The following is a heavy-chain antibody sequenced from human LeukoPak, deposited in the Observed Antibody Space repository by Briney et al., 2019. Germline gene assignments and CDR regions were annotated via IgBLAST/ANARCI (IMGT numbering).Heavy chain of an antibody. J-gene: IGHJ4*02. Sequence: GGSLRLSCADSGFTFSSYEMSWVRQAPGKGLEWVSYISSGGSSIHYADSVKGRFTISRDNAKNSLYLQMNSLRAEDTAVYYCARGPRGELFDYYFDYWGQGTLVTVSS. CDR1: GFTFSSYE. V-gene: IGHV3-48*03. CDR2: ISSGGSSI. CDR3: ARGPRGELFDYYFDY. D-gene: IGHD3-10*01.